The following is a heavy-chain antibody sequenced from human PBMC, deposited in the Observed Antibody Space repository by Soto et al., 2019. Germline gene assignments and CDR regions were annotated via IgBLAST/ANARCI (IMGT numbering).Heavy chain of an antibody. V-gene: IGHV1-18*01. J-gene: IGHJ6*02. CDR1: GYTFTNSG. CDR3: ARIWARPRSVSYYNGMDV. CDR2: INTDNGNT. D-gene: IGHD4-17*01. Sequence: ASVKVSCKASGYTFTNSGISWVRQAPGQGLEWLGWINTDNGNTNYAQHLQGRVTLTTDTSTNTAYMDLRSLKSDDTAVYYCARIWARPRSVSYYNGMDVWGQGTTVTVSS.